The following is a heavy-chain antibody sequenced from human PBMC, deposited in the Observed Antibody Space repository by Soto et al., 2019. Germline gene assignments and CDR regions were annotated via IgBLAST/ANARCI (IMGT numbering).Heavy chain of an antibody. CDR2: INPNSGGT. Sequence: ASVKVSCKASGYTFTGDYMHWVRQAPGQGLEWMGWINPNSGGTNYAQKFQGRVTMTRDTSISTAYMELSRLRSDDTAVYYCARDGYYDSSGYLPYDYCEMDVWGQGTRDTVSS. CDR1: GYTFTGDY. V-gene: IGHV1-2*02. CDR3: ARDGYYDSSGYLPYDYCEMDV. D-gene: IGHD3-22*01. J-gene: IGHJ6*02.